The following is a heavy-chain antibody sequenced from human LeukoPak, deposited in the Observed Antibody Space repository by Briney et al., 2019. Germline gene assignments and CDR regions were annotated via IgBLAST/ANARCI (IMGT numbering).Heavy chain of an antibody. CDR3: TRESGAFSPFGF. Sequence: SETLSLTCAVSGGSITTTNWWSWVRQPPGKGLEWIGEVYLSGATNYNLSLESRVSMSIDKSKNHLSLEVTSVTAADTAIYYCTRESGAFSPFGFWGQGTLVTVSS. D-gene: IGHD1-26*01. V-gene: IGHV4-4*02. CDR1: GGSITTTNW. J-gene: IGHJ4*02. CDR2: VYLSGAT.